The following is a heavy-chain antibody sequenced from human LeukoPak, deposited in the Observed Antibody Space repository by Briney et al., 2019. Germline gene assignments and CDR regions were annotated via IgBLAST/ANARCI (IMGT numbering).Heavy chain of an antibody. CDR2: IYYSGST. V-gene: IGHV4-59*12. CDR3: ARSRDYPAFDY. J-gene: IGHJ4*02. Sequence: SETLSLTCTVSGGSISSYYWSWIRQPPGKGLEWIGYIYYSGSTYYNPSLKSRVTISVDRSKNQFSLKLSSVTAADTAVYYCARSRDYPAFDYWGQGTLVTVSS. D-gene: IGHD2-2*01. CDR1: GGSISSYY.